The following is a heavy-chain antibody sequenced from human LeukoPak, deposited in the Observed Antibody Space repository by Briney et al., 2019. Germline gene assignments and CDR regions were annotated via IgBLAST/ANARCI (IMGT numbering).Heavy chain of an antibody. J-gene: IGHJ4*02. V-gene: IGHV3-30*18. CDR1: GFSFSSYG. CDR3: ANRISGVVY. D-gene: IGHD3-3*01. Sequence: PGGSLRLSCAASGFSFSSYGMHWVRQAPGKGLEWVAVISNDGSYKDYADSVKGRFTISRDNSKNTLYLQMSSLRAEDTAVYYCANRISGVVYWGQGTLVTVSS. CDR2: ISNDGSYK.